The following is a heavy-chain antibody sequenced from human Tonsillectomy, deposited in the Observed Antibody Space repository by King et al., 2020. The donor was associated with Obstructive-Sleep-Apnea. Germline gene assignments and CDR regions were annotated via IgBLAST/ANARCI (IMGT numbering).Heavy chain of an antibody. D-gene: IGHD6-19*01. J-gene: IGHJ2*01. CDR2: IYTSGST. V-gene: IGHV4-4*07. CDR3: ARDLEYSSGWSEVHYWYFDL. CDR1: GGSISSYY. Sequence: VQLQESGPGLVKPSETLSLTCTVSGGSISSYYWSWIRQPAGKGLEWIGRIYTSGSTNYNPSLKSRVTMSVDTSKNQFSLKLSSVTAADTAVYYCARDLEYSSGWSEVHYWYFDLWGRGTLVTVSS.